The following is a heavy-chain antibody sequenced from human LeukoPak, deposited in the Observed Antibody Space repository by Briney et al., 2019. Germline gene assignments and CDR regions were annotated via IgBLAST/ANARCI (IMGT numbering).Heavy chain of an antibody. CDR3: AREQEWMVKGDY. CDR1: GFTFSTYS. Sequence: GGSLRLSCAASGFTFSTYSMNWVRQAPGKGLEWVSSISSSSTYIYYADSVKGRFTISRDNAKNSLYLQMNSLRAEDTAVYYCAREQEWMVKGDYRGQGTLVTVS. D-gene: IGHD6-19*01. J-gene: IGHJ4*02. V-gene: IGHV3-21*01. CDR2: ISSSSTYI.